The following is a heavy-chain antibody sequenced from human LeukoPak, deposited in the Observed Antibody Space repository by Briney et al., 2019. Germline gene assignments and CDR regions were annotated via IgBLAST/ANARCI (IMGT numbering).Heavy chain of an antibody. CDR3: ARVDEGFDY. Sequence: GGSLRLSCAASGFTFSSYAMSWVRQAPGKGLEWVSVIYSGGSTYYADSVKGRFTISRDNSKNTLYLQMNSLRAEDTAVYYCARVDEGFDYWGQGTLVTVSS. CDR2: IYSGGST. J-gene: IGHJ4*02. CDR1: GFTFSSYA. V-gene: IGHV3-66*01. D-gene: IGHD3/OR15-3a*01.